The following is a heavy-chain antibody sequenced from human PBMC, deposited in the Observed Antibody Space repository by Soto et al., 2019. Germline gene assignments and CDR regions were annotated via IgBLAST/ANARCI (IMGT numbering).Heavy chain of an antibody. V-gene: IGHV3-30*18. Sequence: QVQLVESGGGVVQPGRSLRLSCAASGFTFSSYAMHWVRQAPGKGLEWVAVISYDGSDKYYADSVKGRFTISRDNSKNTLNLQMNSLRADDTAVYYCAKALGELSLESYDYLGQGTLITGSS. D-gene: IGHD3-16*02. CDR3: AKALGELSLESYDY. CDR1: GFTFSSYA. J-gene: IGHJ4*02. CDR2: ISYDGSDK.